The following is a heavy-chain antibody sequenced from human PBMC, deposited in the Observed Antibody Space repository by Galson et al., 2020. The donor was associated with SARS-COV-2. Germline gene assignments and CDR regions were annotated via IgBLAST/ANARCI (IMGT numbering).Heavy chain of an antibody. CDR3: ALLDSYYYYGMDV. Sequence: ASVKVSCKASGYTFTSYGISWVRQAPGHGLEWMGWISAYNGNTNYAQKLQGRVTMTTDTSTSTAYMELRSLSSDDTAVYYCALLDSYYYYGMDVWGQGTTVTVSS. V-gene: IGHV1-18*04. CDR1: GYTFTSYG. CDR2: ISAYNGNT. J-gene: IGHJ6*02.